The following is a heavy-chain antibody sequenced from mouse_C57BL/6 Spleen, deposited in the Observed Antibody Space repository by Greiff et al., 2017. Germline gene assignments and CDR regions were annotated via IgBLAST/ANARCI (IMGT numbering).Heavy chain of an antibody. CDR3: AREYSNYDRGYFDY. CDR1: GYAFSSSW. Sequence: QVQLQQSGPELVKPGASVKISCKASGYAFSSSWMNWVKQRPGKGLEWIGRIYPGDGDTNYNGKFKGKATLTADKSSSTAYMQLSSLTSEDSAVYFGAREYSNYDRGYFDYWGQGTTLTVSS. J-gene: IGHJ2*01. V-gene: IGHV1-82*01. CDR2: IYPGDGDT. D-gene: IGHD2-5*01.